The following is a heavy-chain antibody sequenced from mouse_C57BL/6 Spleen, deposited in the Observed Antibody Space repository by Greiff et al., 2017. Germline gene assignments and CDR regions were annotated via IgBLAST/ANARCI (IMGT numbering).Heavy chain of an antibody. V-gene: IGHV1-15*01. D-gene: IGHD1-1*01. Sequence: QVQLQQSGAELVRPGASVTLSCKASGYTFTDYEMHWVKQTPVHGLEWIGAIDPETGGTAYNQKFKGKAILTADKSSSTAYMELRSLTSEDSAVYYCTRSWGTTVVAFNWYFDVWGTGTTVTVSS. CDR2: IDPETGGT. J-gene: IGHJ1*03. CDR1: GYTFTDYE. CDR3: TRSWGTTVVAFNWYFDV.